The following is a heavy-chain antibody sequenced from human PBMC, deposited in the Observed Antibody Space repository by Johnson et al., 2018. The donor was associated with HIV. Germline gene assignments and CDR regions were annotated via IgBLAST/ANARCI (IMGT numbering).Heavy chain of an antibody. V-gene: IGHV3-30*04. CDR1: GFTFSSYA. D-gene: IGHD3-16*02. CDR3: AKVGAFTFGGVIVLPSVAFDI. J-gene: IGHJ3*02. Sequence: QVQLVESGGGVVQPGRSLRLSCAASGFTFSSYAMHWVRQAPAKGLEWVAVISYDGSDKYYADSVKGRFTISRDSSKNTLYLQMNSLRAEDTAVYYCAKVGAFTFGGVIVLPSVAFDIWGQGTMVTVSS. CDR2: ISYDGSDK.